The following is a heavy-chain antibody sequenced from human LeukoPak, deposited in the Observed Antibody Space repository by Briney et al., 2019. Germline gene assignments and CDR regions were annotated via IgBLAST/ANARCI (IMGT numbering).Heavy chain of an antibody. D-gene: IGHD6-13*01. J-gene: IGHJ5*02. Sequence: PSETLSLTCTVSGGSISSSSYYWGWIRQPPGKGLEWIGSIYYSGSPYYNPSLKSRVTISVDTSKNQFSLKLSSVTAADTAVYYCARRGVAAAGLYNWFDPWGQGTLVTVSS. CDR1: GGSISSSSYY. CDR3: ARRGVAAAGLYNWFDP. CDR2: IYYSGSP. V-gene: IGHV4-39*07.